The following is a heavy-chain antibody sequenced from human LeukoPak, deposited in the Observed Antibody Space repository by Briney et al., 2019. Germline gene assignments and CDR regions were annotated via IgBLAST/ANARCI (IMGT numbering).Heavy chain of an antibody. D-gene: IGHD7-27*01. V-gene: IGHV3-74*01. CDR3: VRGDWGSGY. J-gene: IGHJ4*02. CDR1: GFQFSRHW. Sequence: GGSLRLSCAASGFQFSRHWIHWVRQIPGKGLVWVSGINNDGSIINYADSVKGRFTISRDNAKNTLFLQMNSLRAEDTAVYYCVRGDWGSGYWGQGTLVTVSS. CDR2: INNDGSII.